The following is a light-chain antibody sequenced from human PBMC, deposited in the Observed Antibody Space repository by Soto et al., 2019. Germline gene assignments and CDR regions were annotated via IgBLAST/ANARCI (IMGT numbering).Light chain of an antibody. Sequence: EIVLTQSPATLSLSPGERATLSCRASQSVRSDLAWYQQKPGQPPRLLIYDVSDRATGVPARFSGSGSGADFTLTIYRLEPEDSAVYYCQQRDSWPLTFGRGTKVEIK. V-gene: IGKV3-11*01. J-gene: IGKJ4*01. CDR2: DVS. CDR1: QSVRSD. CDR3: QQRDSWPLT.